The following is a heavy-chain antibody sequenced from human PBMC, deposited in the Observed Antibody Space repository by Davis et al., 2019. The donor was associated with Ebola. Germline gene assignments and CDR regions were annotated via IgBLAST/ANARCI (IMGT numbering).Heavy chain of an antibody. Sequence: GESLKIPCAASGFTFSGSAMHWVRQASGKGLEWVGRIRSKANSYATAYAASVKGRFTISRDDSKNTAYLQMNSLKTEDTAVYYCTLPDYYDSSGYYYTDYWGQGTLVTVSS. D-gene: IGHD3-22*01. V-gene: IGHV3-73*01. CDR2: IRSKANSYAT. CDR1: GFTFSGSA. J-gene: IGHJ4*02. CDR3: TLPDYYDSSGYYYTDY.